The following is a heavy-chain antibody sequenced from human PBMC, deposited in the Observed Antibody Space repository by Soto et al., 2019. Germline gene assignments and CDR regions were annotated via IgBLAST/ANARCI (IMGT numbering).Heavy chain of an antibody. D-gene: IGHD4-17*01. J-gene: IGHJ4*02. CDR1: GFTVSSNY. Sequence: EVQLVESGGGLIQPGGSLRLSCAASGFTVSSNYMSWVRQAPGKGLEWVSVIYSGGSTYYADSVKGRFTISRDNSKNTLYLQMSSLRAEDTAVYYCARVGGRGDYVFDYWGQGTLVTVSS. CDR2: IYSGGST. CDR3: ARVGGRGDYVFDY. V-gene: IGHV3-53*01.